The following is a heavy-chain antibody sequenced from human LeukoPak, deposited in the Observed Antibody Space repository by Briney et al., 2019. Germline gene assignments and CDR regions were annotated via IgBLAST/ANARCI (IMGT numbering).Heavy chain of an antibody. V-gene: IGHV4-39*07. CDR1: GGSISSSNYY. J-gene: IGHJ5*02. Sequence: NASETLSLTCTVSGGSISSSNYYWGWIRQPPGKGLEWIGSIYTSGSTNYNPSLKSRVTISVDTSKNQFSLKLSSVTAADTAVYYCARTSDWAAHLYNWNYQKYNWFDRGDRGTVVTVSS. D-gene: IGHD1-7*01. CDR3: ARTSDWAAHLYNWNYQKYNWFDR. CDR2: IYTSGST.